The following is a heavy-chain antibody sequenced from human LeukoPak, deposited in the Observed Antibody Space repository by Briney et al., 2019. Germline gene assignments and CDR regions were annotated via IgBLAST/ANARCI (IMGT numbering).Heavy chain of an antibody. V-gene: IGHV4-4*07. D-gene: IGHD3-22*01. CDR2: IYTSGST. CDR3: ARTQPYYYDSSGPVT. Sequence: SETLSLTCTVSGGSISSYYWSWIRQPPGKGLEWIGRIYTSGSTNYNPSLKSRVTMSVDTSKNQFSLKLSSVTAADTAVYYCARTQPYYYDSSGPVTWGQGTLVTVSS. J-gene: IGHJ5*02. CDR1: GGSISSYY.